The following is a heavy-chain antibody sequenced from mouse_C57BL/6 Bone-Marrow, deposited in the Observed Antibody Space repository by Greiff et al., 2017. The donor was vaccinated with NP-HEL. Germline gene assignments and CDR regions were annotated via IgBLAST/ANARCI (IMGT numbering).Heavy chain of an antibody. CDR2: ISDGGSYT. Sequence: EVQRVESRGGLVKPGGSLKLSCAASGFTFSSYAMSWVRQTPETRLEWVATISDGGSYTYYPDNVKGRFTISRDNAKNNLYLQMSHLKSEDTAMYYCAREPGYYGSSYGYWGQGTTLTVSS. CDR3: AREPGYYGSSYGY. V-gene: IGHV5-4*01. D-gene: IGHD1-1*01. CDR1: GFTFSSYA. J-gene: IGHJ2*01.